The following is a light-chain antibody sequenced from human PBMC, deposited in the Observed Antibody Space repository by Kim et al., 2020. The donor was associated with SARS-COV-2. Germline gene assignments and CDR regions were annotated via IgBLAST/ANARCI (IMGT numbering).Light chain of an antibody. CDR1: SGHSSYA. V-gene: IGLV4-69*01. J-gene: IGLJ3*02. Sequence: ASVKLTCTLSSGHSSYAIAWHQQHQEKGRRYLMKVNSDGSHRKGDGIPDRFAGSSSGAERYLTISSLQSEDEADYYCQTWDTGSWVFGGGTQLTVL. CDR3: QTWDTGSWV. CDR2: VNSDGSH.